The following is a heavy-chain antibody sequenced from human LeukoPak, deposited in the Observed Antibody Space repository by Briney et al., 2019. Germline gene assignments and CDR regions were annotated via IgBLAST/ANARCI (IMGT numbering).Heavy chain of an antibody. Sequence: GGSLRLSCAASGFTFSSYAMHWVRQAPGKGLEWVAVISYDGSNKCYADSVKGRFTISRDNSKNTLYLQMNSLRAEDTAVYYCAREEDSSGSFDYWGQGTLVTVSS. CDR2: ISYDGSNK. CDR1: GFTFSSYA. J-gene: IGHJ4*02. D-gene: IGHD6-19*01. V-gene: IGHV3-30*04. CDR3: AREEDSSGSFDY.